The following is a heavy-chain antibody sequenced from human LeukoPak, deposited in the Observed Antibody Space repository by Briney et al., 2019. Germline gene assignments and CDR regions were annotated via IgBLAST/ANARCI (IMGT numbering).Heavy chain of an antibody. D-gene: IGHD4-11*01. CDR2: ITSRGSHI. V-gene: IGHV3-21*01. CDR1: GFAFNSYT. Sequence: GGSLRLSCAASGFAFNSYTITRVRQAPGKGLESVSSITSRGSHIYIADSVKGRFTISRDNAKNSLFLQMSSLSVEDTAVYYCARVAQGATTENYFYYYMDVWGKGTTVTVSS. CDR3: ARVAQGATTENYFYYYMDV. J-gene: IGHJ6*03.